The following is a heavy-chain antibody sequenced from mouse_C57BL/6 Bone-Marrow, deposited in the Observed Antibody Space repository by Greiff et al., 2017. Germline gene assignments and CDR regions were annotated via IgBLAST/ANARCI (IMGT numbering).Heavy chain of an antibody. CDR3: AREEEVPYY. CDR2: ISDGGSYT. J-gene: IGHJ4*01. D-gene: IGHD2-14*01. Sequence: DVQLVESGGGLVKPGGSLKLSCAASGFTFSSYAMSWVRQTPEKRLEWVATISDGGSYTYYPDNVKGRFTISRDNAKNNLYLQMSQLESEDTAMYYCAREEEVPYYWGQGTSVTVSS. CDR1: GFTFSSYA. V-gene: IGHV5-4*01.